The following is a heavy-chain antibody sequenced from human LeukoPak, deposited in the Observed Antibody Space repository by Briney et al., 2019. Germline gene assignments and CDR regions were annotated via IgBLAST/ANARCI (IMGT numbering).Heavy chain of an antibody. CDR2: ISSSSSYI. Sequence: GGSLRLSCAVSGYTFSSYSMNWVRQAPGKGLEWVSSISSSSSYIYYADSVKGRFTISRDNAKNSLYLQMNSLRAEDTAVYYCARDYYDSSGYPGKVDYWGQGTLVTVSS. J-gene: IGHJ4*02. CDR1: GYTFSSYS. D-gene: IGHD3-22*01. V-gene: IGHV3-21*01. CDR3: ARDYYDSSGYPGKVDY.